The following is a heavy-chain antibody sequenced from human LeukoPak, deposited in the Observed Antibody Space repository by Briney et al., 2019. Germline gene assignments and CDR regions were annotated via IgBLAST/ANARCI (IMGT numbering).Heavy chain of an antibody. CDR3: AKGGAARLWAVAESY. D-gene: IGHD6-19*01. V-gene: IGHV3-23*01. CDR1: GFTFSSYA. J-gene: IGHJ4*02. CDR2: ISGSGGST. Sequence: GGSLRLSCAASGFTFSSYAMSWVRQAPGKGLEWVSAISGSGGSTYYADSVKGRLTISRDSSKNTLYLQMNSLRAEDTAVYYCAKGGAARLWAVAESYWGQGTLVTVSS.